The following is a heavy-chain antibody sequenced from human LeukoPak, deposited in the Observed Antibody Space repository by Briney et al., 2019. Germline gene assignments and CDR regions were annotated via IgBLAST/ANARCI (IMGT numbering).Heavy chain of an antibody. D-gene: IGHD6-19*01. Sequence: PSETLSLTCTVSGGSISSYYWSWIRQPPGKGLEWIGYIYYSGSTNYNPSLKSRVTISVDTSKNQFSLKVSSVTAADTAVYYCASSSGWTYYFDYWGQGTLVTVSS. CDR3: ASSSGWTYYFDY. J-gene: IGHJ4*02. V-gene: IGHV4-59*01. CDR2: IYYSGST. CDR1: GGSISSYY.